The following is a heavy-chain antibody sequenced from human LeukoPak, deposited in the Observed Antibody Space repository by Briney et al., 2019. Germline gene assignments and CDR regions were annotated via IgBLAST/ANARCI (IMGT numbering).Heavy chain of an antibody. D-gene: IGHD3-22*01. V-gene: IGHV4-39*01. CDR3: ARRHYYDSSGYYYPPPPRGWFDP. CDR2: IYYSGST. J-gene: IGHJ5*02. Sequence: SETLSLTCTVSGGSISSSSYYWGWIRQPPGKGLEWIGSIYYSGSTYYNPSLKSRVTISVDTSKNQFSLKLTSVTAADTALYSCARRHYYDSSGYYYPPPPRGWFDPWGQGTLVTVSS. CDR1: GGSISSSSYY.